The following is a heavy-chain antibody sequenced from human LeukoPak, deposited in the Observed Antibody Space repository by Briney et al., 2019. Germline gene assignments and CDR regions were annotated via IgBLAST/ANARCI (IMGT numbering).Heavy chain of an antibody. Sequence: SQTLSLTCAISGDSVSSNSVTWNWIRQSPSRGLEWLGRTYYRSTWYNDYAVSVRGRITVNPDTSKNQFSLHLNFVTPKDTAVYYCARRLTQYDCFDPWGQGILVTVSS. V-gene: IGHV6-1*01. D-gene: IGHD2-2*01. CDR1: GDSVSSNSVT. J-gene: IGHJ5*02. CDR3: ARRLTQYDCFDP. CDR2: TYYRSTWYN.